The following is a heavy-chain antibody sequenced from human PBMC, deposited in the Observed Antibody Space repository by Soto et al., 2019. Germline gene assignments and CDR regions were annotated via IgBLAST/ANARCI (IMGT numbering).Heavy chain of an antibody. CDR1: GYTFTGYY. V-gene: IGHV1-2*02. Sequence: QVQLVQSGAEVKKPGASVKVSCKASGYTFTGYYMHWVRQAPGQGLEWMGWINPNTGDTNYAQKFQGRVTMNRDTSISTAYMEVSRLRFDDTAMYYCARVGHGMDVWGQGTTVTVSS. CDR3: ARVGHGMDV. J-gene: IGHJ6*02. CDR2: INPNTGDT.